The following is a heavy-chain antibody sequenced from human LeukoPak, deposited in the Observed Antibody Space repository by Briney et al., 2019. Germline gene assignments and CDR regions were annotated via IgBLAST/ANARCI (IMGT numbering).Heavy chain of an antibody. V-gene: IGHV3-23*01. CDR1: GFTFSSYA. D-gene: IGHD3-9*01. CDR2: ISASGGST. CDR3: AKGRNVLRYPYGMDV. J-gene: IGHJ6*02. Sequence: GGSLRLSCAASGFTFSSYAMSWVRQAPGKGLEWVSAISASGGSTYYADSVKGRLTISRDNSKNTLYLQMDSLRAEDTAVYYCAKGRNVLRYPYGMDVWGQGTTVTVSS.